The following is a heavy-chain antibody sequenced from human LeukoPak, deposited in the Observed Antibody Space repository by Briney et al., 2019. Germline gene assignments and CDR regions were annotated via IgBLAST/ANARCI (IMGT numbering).Heavy chain of an antibody. V-gene: IGHV3-53*05. J-gene: IGHJ3*02. CDR1: GFTVSSNY. D-gene: IGHD2/OR15-2a*01. CDR2: MYSGGST. Sequence: GGSLRLSCAASGFTVSSNYMSWVRQAPGKGLEWVSVMYSGGSTYNADSVKGRFTISRDNSKNTLYLQMNSLRAEDTAVYYCASVRDLAAFDIWGQGTMVTVSS. CDR3: ASVRDLAAFDI.